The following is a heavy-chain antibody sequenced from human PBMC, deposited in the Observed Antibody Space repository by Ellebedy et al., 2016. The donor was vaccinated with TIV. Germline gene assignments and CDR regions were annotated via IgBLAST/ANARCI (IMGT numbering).Heavy chain of an antibody. CDR1: GITFSSYT. CDR2: ISSDENYI. D-gene: IGHD3-22*01. V-gene: IGHV3-21*06. J-gene: IGHJ4*02. Sequence: GESLKISCVVSGITFSSYTMNWVRQAPGKGLEWASSISSDENYIYYRDSLKGRFTISRDNAKNSLYLQMNSLGAEDTAVYYCATYPVSYYFDGPFEYWGLGALVTVSS. CDR3: ATYPVSYYFDGPFEY.